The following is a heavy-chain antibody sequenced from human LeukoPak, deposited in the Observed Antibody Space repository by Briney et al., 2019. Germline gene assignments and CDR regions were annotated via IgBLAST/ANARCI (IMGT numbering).Heavy chain of an antibody. V-gene: IGHV4-34*01. Sequence: SETLSLTCAVYGGSFSGYYWSWIRQPPGKGLEWIGEINHSGSTNYNPSLKSRVTISVDTSKNQCSLKLSSVTAADTAVYYCARSPGIPHDYWGQGTLVTVSS. D-gene: IGHD3-10*01. CDR3: ARSPGIPHDY. J-gene: IGHJ4*02. CDR1: GGSFSGYY. CDR2: INHSGST.